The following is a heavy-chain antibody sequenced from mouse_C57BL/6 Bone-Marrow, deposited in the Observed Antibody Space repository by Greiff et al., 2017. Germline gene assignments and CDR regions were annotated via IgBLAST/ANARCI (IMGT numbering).Heavy chain of an antibody. CDR3: TTWGWLLYYFDY. J-gene: IGHJ2*01. Sequence: VQLQQSGAELVRPGASVKLSCTASGFNIKDDYMHWVKQRPEQGLEWIGWIDPENGDTEYASKFQGKATITADTSSNTAYLQLSSLTSEDTAVYYCTTWGWLLYYFDYWGQGTTLTVSS. CDR2: IDPENGDT. V-gene: IGHV14-4*01. CDR1: GFNIKDDY. D-gene: IGHD2-3*01.